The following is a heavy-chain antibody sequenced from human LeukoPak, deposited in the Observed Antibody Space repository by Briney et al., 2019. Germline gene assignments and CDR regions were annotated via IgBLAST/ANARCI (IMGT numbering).Heavy chain of an antibody. V-gene: IGHV1-2*02. CDR1: GYTFTGYY. J-gene: IGHJ6*03. CDR2: INPNSGGT. CDR3: ARTHGYSYGYNYYMDV. D-gene: IGHD5-18*01. Sequence: ASVKVSCKASGYTFTGYYMHWVRQAPGQGLEWMGWINPNSGGTNYAQKFQGRVTMTRGTSISTAYMELSRLRSDDTAVYYCARTHGYSYGYNYYMDVWGKGTTVTISS.